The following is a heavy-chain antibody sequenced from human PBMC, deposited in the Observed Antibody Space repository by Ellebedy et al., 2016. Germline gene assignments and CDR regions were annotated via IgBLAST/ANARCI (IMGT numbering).Heavy chain of an antibody. CDR2: IWYDGSNK. J-gene: IGHJ4*02. Sequence: GESLKISXAASGFTFSSYGMHWVRQAPGKGLEWVAVIWYDGSNKYYADSVKGRFTISRDNSKNTLYLQMNSLRAEDTAVYYCARDRFEQWELLGYYDYWGQGTLVTVSS. V-gene: IGHV3-33*01. D-gene: IGHD1-26*01. CDR3: ARDRFEQWELLGYYDY. CDR1: GFTFSSYG.